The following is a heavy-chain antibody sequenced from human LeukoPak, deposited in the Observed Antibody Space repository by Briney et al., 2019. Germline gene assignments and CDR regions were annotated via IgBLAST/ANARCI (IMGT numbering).Heavy chain of an antibody. Sequence: PSETLSLTCTVSGGSISSGDCYWSWIRQPPGKGLEWIGYIYHSGCTYYNPSLKSRVTISVDRSKNQFSLKLSSVTAADTAVYYCARDAGLIYDSSGYYSHYGMDVWGQGTTVTVSS. D-gene: IGHD3-22*01. V-gene: IGHV4-30-2*01. CDR1: GGSISSGDCY. CDR3: ARDAGLIYDSSGYYSHYGMDV. J-gene: IGHJ6*02. CDR2: IYHSGCT.